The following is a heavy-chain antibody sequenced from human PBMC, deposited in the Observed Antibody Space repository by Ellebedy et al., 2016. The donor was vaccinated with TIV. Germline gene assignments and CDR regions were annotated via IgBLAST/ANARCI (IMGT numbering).Heavy chain of an antibody. Sequence: GESLKISCAASGFAFSSYVMHWVRQAPGKGLEWVTLISYDGSTKYYADSVTGRFTISRYNSKHTVYLQMNSLSAEDKAMYYGARGGVINSYAAADNWGQGTLVTVST. V-gene: IGHV3-30-3*01. CDR2: ISYDGSTK. CDR1: GFAFSSYV. J-gene: IGHJ4*02. D-gene: IGHD5-18*01. CDR3: ARGGVINSYAAADN.